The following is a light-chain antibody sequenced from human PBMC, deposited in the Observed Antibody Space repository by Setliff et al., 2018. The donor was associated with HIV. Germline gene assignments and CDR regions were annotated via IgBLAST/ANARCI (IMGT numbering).Light chain of an antibody. CDR3: SSATSGGTPYV. CDR1: SSDVGSSNR. Sequence: QSALTQPPSVSGSPGQSVTISCTGTSSDVGSSNRVSWYQQPPGTAPRLMIYEVRSRPSGVPDRFSGSKSGNTASLTISGLQAEDEADYYCSSATSGGTPYVFGSGTKVTVL. V-gene: IGLV2-18*02. CDR2: EVR. J-gene: IGLJ1*01.